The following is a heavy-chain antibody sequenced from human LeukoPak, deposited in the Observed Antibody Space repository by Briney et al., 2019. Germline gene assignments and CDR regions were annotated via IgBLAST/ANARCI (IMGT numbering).Heavy chain of an antibody. CDR2: IKQDGSEK. Sequence: GGSLRLSCAASGFTFSSYWMSWVRQAPGKGLEWVVNIKQDGSEKYYVDPVKGRFTISRDNAKNSLYLQMSSLRAEDTAVYYCARTYYYASGSYWPWGQGTLVTVSS. CDR1: GFTFSSYW. V-gene: IGHV3-7*03. D-gene: IGHD3-10*01. CDR3: ARTYYYASGSYWP. J-gene: IGHJ4*02.